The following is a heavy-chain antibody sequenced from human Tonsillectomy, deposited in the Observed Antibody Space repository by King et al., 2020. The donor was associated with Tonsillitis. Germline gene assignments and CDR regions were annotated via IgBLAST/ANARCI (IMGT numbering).Heavy chain of an antibody. CDR3: ARAAGGLSGSYPLNAFDV. D-gene: IGHD1-26*01. V-gene: IGHV3-23*04. CDR2: LRGSGSST. J-gene: IGHJ3*01. CDR1: GFTFSSYA. Sequence: VQLVESGGGLVQPGGSLRLSCAASGFTFSSYAMSWVRQAPGKGLEWVSTLRGSGSSTYYADSVKGRLTISRDNSKNTLYLQMSSLRAEDTAVYYCARAAGGLSGSYPLNAFDVWGQGTMVTVS.